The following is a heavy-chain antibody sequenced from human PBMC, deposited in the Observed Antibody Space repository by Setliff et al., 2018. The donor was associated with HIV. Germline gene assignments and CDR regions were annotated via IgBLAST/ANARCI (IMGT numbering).Heavy chain of an antibody. CDR2: IGPQNGKT. J-gene: IGHJ3*02. CDR3: ARGGSDWGAFDI. D-gene: IGHD7-27*01. Sequence: ASVKVSCKTSGYDFRRYGIAWVRQVPGHGLEWMGWIGPQNGKTKYAQRFQGRVTMTRDTSTSTLYMELSRLRSEDTAVYYCARGGSDWGAFDIWGQGTMVTVSS. CDR1: GYDFRRYG. V-gene: IGHV1-18*01.